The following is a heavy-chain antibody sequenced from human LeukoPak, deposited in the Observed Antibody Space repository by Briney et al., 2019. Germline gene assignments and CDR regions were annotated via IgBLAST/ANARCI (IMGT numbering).Heavy chain of an antibody. CDR1: GGSISSGDYY. D-gene: IGHD3-10*01. J-gene: IGHJ5*02. Sequence: SQTLSLTXTVSGGSISSGDYYWSWIRQPPGKGLEWIGYISYSGSTYYNPSLKSRVTISLDTSKNQFSLKLSSVTAADTAVYYCARAVDCYGSGSYYKRWFDPWGQGTLVTVSS. CDR2: ISYSGST. CDR3: ARAVDCYGSGSYYKRWFDP. V-gene: IGHV4-30-4*08.